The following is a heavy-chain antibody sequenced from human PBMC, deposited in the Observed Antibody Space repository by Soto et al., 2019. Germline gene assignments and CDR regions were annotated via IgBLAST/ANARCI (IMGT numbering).Heavy chain of an antibody. D-gene: IGHD1-7*01. CDR1: GGSITDYS. CDR2: ISINGNS. J-gene: IGHJ4*02. V-gene: IGHV4-4*07. Sequence: QVQVKESGPGLVKPSETLSLTCTVSGGSITDYSWSWIRQSAGKGLEWLGRISINGNSHYHPSLRSRVTMSIETSKNQFSLNLRSVTAADTAVDYCARESGDNWTYEVDWGQGTLVTVSS. CDR3: ARESGDNWTYEVD.